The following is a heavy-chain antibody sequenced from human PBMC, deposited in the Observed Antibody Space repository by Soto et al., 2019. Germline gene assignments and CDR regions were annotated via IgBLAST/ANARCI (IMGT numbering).Heavy chain of an antibody. V-gene: IGHV4-39*01. CDR2: IYYSGDT. Sequence: QLQLQESGPGLLKPSETLSLTCTVSGGPITSSSYYCGWIRQPPGKGLEWIGSIYYSGDTYYNPSLKSRATISVDTSKSPCSLTLTSVNAEDTAVYYCARHRGNFFLLMRFFDHWGQGTRVTVSS. J-gene: IGHJ4*02. D-gene: IGHD1-26*01. CDR3: ARHRGNFFLLMRFFDH. CDR1: GGPITSSSYY.